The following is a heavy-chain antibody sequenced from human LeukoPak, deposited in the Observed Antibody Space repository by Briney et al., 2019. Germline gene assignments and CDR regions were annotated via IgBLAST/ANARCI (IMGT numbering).Heavy chain of an antibody. D-gene: IGHD3-22*01. CDR1: GGTFSSYT. Sequence: SVKVSCKASGGTFSSYTISWVRQAPGQGLEWMGRIIPILGIANYAQKFQGRVTITADKSTSTAYMELSSLRSEDTAVYYCARSPITMIVVVNYYFDYWGQGTLVTVSS. J-gene: IGHJ4*02. CDR3: ARSPITMIVVVNYYFDY. CDR2: IIPILGIA. V-gene: IGHV1-69*02.